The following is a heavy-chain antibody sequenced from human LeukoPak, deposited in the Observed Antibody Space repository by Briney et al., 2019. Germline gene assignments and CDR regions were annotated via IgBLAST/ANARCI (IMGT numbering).Heavy chain of an antibody. CDR2: INHLGHT. CDR3: ARDHGSQDSGAWYVFDY. D-gene: IGHD6-19*01. J-gene: IGHJ4*01. Sequence: PGGSLCPSSAACGFTFNHYAMSWVRQAPGKGLEWVSGINHLGHTFYADSVKGRFTISRDNSQNTLFLQMNSLRADDTAEYFCARDHGSQDSGAWYVFDYWGRGTPVTVSS. V-gene: IGHV3-23*01. CDR1: GFTFNHYA.